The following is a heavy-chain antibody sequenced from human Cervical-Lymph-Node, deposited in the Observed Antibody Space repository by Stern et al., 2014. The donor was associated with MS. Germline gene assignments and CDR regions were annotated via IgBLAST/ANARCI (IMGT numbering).Heavy chain of an antibody. CDR2: IYYSGNT. D-gene: IGHD5-12*01. CDR3: ARDDGYSGYDS. Sequence: QVQLQESGPGLVKPSETLSLTCLISGGSISTYYWSWVRQPPGKGLDWIGYIYYSGNTNYSPSLKSRVAMSVDTSKNQFSLKLGSVTAADTAVYFCARDDGYSGYDSWGQGTLVTVSS. V-gene: IGHV4-59*01. CDR1: GGSISTYY. J-gene: IGHJ4*02.